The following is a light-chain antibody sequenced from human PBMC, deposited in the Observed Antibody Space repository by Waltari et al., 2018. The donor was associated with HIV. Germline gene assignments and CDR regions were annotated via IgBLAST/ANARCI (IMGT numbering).Light chain of an antibody. Sequence: QSVPPQPPPVSGAPGQRVTISSTGSSPTTGAGSAVQRSQHLPGTAAKLLIYGNSNRPSGVPDRFSGSKSGTSASLAITGLQAEDEADYYCQSYDSSLSGGDVVFGGGTKLTVL. J-gene: IGLJ2*01. CDR3: QSYDSSLSGGDVV. CDR2: GNS. V-gene: IGLV1-40*01. CDR1: SPTTGAGSA.